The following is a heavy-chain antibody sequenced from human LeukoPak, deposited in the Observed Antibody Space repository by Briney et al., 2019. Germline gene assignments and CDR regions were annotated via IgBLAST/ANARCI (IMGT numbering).Heavy chain of an antibody. CDR3: ARARDYGDISFDY. V-gene: IGHV6-1*01. Sequence: SQTLSLTCAISGDSVSSNSAAWTWLRQSPSRGLEWLGRTYYKSKWYNNYAVSVKSRISINPDTSKNQFSLQLNSVTPEDTAVYFCARARDYGDISFDYWGQGTLVTVSS. CDR2: TYYKSKWYN. CDR1: GDSVSSNSAA. J-gene: IGHJ4*02. D-gene: IGHD4-17*01.